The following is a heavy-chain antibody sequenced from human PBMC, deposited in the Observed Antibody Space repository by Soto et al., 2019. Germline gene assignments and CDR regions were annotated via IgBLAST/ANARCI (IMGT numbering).Heavy chain of an antibody. J-gene: IGHJ4*02. CDR3: MTGYRSRWSELY. V-gene: IGHV3-64D*06. Sequence: VGSLRLSCSAPGFTFRICTMLWVRQAPGKGLEYVSAISDAGGGTYYADSVKGRFTISRDDPKNTLYLQMSNLRAEEKAVYYCMTGYRSRWSELYSGQATLVTVS. CDR2: ISDAGGGT. D-gene: IGHD6-19*01. CDR1: GFTFRICT.